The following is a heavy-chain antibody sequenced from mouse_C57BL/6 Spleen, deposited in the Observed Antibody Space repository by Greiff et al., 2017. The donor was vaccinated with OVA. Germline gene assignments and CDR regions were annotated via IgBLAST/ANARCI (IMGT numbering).Heavy chain of an antibody. Sequence: EVKLVESGGGLVQPGGSLSLSCAASGFTFTDYYMSWVRQPPGKALEWLGFIRKKANGYTTEYSASVKGRFTISRDNSQSILYLQMNALRAEDSATYYCARSGNLDYWGQGTSVTVSS. CDR2: IRKKANGYTT. J-gene: IGHJ4*01. V-gene: IGHV7-3*01. CDR3: ARSGNLDY. CDR1: GFTFTDYY.